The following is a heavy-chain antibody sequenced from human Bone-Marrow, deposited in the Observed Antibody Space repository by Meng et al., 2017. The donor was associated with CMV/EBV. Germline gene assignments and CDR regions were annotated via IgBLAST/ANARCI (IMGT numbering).Heavy chain of an antibody. D-gene: IGHD2-21*01. Sequence: GGSLRLSCAASGFTFDDYGMSWVRQAPGKGLEWVSGINWNGGSTGYADSVKGRFTISRDNAKNSLYLQMNSLRAEDTALYYCAKEGEAYCGGDCYFRAFDIWGQGTMVTVSS. J-gene: IGHJ3*02. CDR2: INWNGGST. CDR1: GFTFDDYG. V-gene: IGHV3-20*04. CDR3: AKEGEAYCGGDCYFRAFDI.